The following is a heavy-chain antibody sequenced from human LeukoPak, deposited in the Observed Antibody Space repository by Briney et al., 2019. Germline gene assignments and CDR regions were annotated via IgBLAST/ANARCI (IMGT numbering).Heavy chain of an antibody. D-gene: IGHD3-22*01. CDR3: ARDLGYYDSSSLYNWFDP. Sequence: ASVKVSCKASGYTFTSYGISWVRQAPGQGLEWMGWISAYNGNTNYAQKLQGRVTMTTNTSTSTAYMELRSLRSDDTAVYYCARDLGYYDSSSLYNWFDPWGQGTLVTVSS. J-gene: IGHJ5*02. V-gene: IGHV1-18*01. CDR1: GYTFTSYG. CDR2: ISAYNGNT.